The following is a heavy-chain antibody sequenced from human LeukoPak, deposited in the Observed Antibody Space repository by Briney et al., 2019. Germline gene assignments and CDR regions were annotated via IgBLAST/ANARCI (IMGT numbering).Heavy chain of an antibody. CDR2: ISGSSGTR. J-gene: IGHJ4*02. CDR1: GFTFSSYS. D-gene: IGHD6-19*01. CDR3: ARAPYTSGWYRGDNDY. V-gene: IGHV3-48*01. Sequence: GGSLRLSCAASGFTFSSYSMNWVRQAPGKGLEWVSYISGSSGTRYYADSVKGRFTISRDNAKNSLYLQMNSLRAEDTAVYYRARAPYTSGWYRGDNDYWGQGTLVTVSS.